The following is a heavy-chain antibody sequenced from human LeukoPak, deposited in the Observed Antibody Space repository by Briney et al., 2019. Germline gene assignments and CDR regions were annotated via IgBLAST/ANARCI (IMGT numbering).Heavy chain of an antibody. CDR1: VDTFTSDS. D-gene: IGHD4-17*01. V-gene: IGHV1-18*01. CDR3: ARDPPVYGEVSAYFDY. CDR2: ISAYNRKT. Sequence: ASVKVSCKASVDTFTSDSISGGRRTPGQGLWWMGGISAYNRKTNYAQQLQGRVTMTTDTSTSTAYMELRSLRSDDTAVYYCARDPPVYGEVSAYFDYWGQGTLVTVSS. J-gene: IGHJ4*02.